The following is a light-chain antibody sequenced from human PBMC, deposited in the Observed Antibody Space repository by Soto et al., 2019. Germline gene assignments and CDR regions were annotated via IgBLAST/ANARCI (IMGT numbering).Light chain of an antibody. Sequence: EIVMTQSPATLSVSPGERATLSCRASQSVFSSLAWYQQKPGQAPSLLIYGAATRATGIPARFSGSGSGTDFTLTISSLQSEDFAIYYCQQYDTWPSFGQGTRLEIK. CDR2: GAA. J-gene: IGKJ5*01. V-gene: IGKV3-15*01. CDR3: QQYDTWPS. CDR1: QSVFSS.